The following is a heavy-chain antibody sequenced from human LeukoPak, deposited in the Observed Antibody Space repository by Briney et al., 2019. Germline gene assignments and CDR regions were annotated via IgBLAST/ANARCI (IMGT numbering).Heavy chain of an antibody. J-gene: IGHJ3*02. CDR3: ATAGRRVDAFDI. CDR2: ISAYNGNT. V-gene: IGHV1-18*01. D-gene: IGHD1-1*01. CDR1: GYTFTSYG. Sequence: GASVRVSCKASGYTFTSYGISWVRQAPGQGLEWMGWISAYNGNTNYAQKLQGRVTMTEDTSTDTAYMELSSLRSEDTAVYYCATAGRRVDAFDIWGQGTMVTVSS.